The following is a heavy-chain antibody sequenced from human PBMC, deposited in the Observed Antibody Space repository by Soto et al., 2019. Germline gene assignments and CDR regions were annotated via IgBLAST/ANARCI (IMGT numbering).Heavy chain of an antibody. Sequence: EVQLLDSGGGLVQPGGSLRLSCAASGFTFSNYAMTWVRQGPGKGLEWVSGISGSGGSSYYADSVKGGFTISKDNSKTTLYLHKTRLTAEDTDVYYCAKAYFVWSSEKTYYLHDWGQGTLVTVSS. J-gene: IGHJ4*02. CDR1: GFTFSNYA. CDR2: ISGSGGSS. CDR3: AKAYFVWSSEKTYYLHD. V-gene: IGHV3-23*01. D-gene: IGHD3-16*01.